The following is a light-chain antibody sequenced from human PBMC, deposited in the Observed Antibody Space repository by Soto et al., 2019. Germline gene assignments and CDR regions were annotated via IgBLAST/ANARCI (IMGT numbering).Light chain of an antibody. CDR3: QQYNNWPLT. Sequence: EIVMTQSPATLSVSPGERVTLSCRASQSIRSNLAWYQQQPGQTPRLLIYGASTRATDIPARFSGSGSGTEFTLTVSGLQSEDFAVYYCQQYNNWPLTFSGGTKVEIK. CDR2: GAS. J-gene: IGKJ4*01. V-gene: IGKV3D-15*01. CDR1: QSIRSN.